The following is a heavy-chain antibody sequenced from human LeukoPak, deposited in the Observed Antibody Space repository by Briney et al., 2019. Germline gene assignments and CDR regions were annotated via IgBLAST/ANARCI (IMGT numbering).Heavy chain of an antibody. J-gene: IGHJ6*02. CDR2: INPNSGST. CDR1: GYTFTGYY. Sequence: ASVKVSCKASGYTFTGYYMHWVRQAPGQGLEWMGWINPNSGSTNYAQKFQGRVTMTRDTSISTAYMELSRLRSDDTAVYYCARGVRGGDYDFWSGYQHYYYYYGMDVWGQGTTVTVSS. D-gene: IGHD3-3*01. CDR3: ARGVRGGDYDFWSGYQHYYYYYGMDV. V-gene: IGHV1-2*02.